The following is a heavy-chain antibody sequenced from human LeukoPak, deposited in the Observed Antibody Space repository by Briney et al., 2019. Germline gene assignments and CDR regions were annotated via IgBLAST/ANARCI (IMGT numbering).Heavy chain of an antibody. J-gene: IGHJ6*03. D-gene: IGHD5/OR15-5a*01. CDR1: GYTFTSYD. Sequence: ASVKVSCKASGYTFTSYDINWVRQATGQGLEWMGWMNPNSGNTGYAQKFQGRVTITRNTSISTAYMELSSLRSEDTAVYYCARGSSTDAYYYYMDVWGKGTTVTVSS. V-gene: IGHV1-8*03. CDR3: ARGSSTDAYYYYMDV. CDR2: MNPNSGNT.